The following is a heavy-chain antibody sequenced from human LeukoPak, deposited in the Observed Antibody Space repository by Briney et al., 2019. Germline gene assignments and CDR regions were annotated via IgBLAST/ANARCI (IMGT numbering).Heavy chain of an antibody. CDR3: ARERGRQPPYYFDY. J-gene: IGHJ4*02. CDR1: GGTFSSYA. D-gene: IGHD5-18*01. CDR2: IIPIFGTA. Sequence: GASVKVSCKASGGTFSSYAISWVRQAPGQGLEWMGGIIPIFGTANYAQKFQGRVTITADESTSTAYMELSSLRSEDTAVYYCARERGRQPPYYFDYWGQGTLVTVSS. V-gene: IGHV1-69*13.